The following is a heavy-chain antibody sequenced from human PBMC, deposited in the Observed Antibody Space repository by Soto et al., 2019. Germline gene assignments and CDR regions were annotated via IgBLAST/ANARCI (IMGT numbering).Heavy chain of an antibody. CDR2: INPNSGGT. Sequence: QVQLVQSGAEVKKPGASVKVSCKASGYTFTGYYMHWVRQAPGQGLEWMGWINPNSGGTNYAQKFQGRVTMTRDTSISTAYMELSRLRSDDTAAYYCARKYCSGGSCYSGHYGMDVWGQGTTVTVSS. V-gene: IGHV1-2*02. CDR1: GYTFTGYY. J-gene: IGHJ6*02. CDR3: ARKYCSGGSCYSGHYGMDV. D-gene: IGHD2-15*01.